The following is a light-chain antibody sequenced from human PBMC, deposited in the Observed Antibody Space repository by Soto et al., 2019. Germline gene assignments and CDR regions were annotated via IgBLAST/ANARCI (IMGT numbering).Light chain of an antibody. V-gene: IGKV3-11*01. J-gene: IGKJ5*01. CDR3: QQRNNWPIT. Sequence: EIVLTQSPATLSLSPGERATLSCRASQSVSTYLAWYQQKAGQAPRLLIYDASDRATGIPARFSGSGSGTDFTLTISSLEAEDSAVYYCQQRNNWPITFGQGTRLEIK. CDR1: QSVSTY. CDR2: DAS.